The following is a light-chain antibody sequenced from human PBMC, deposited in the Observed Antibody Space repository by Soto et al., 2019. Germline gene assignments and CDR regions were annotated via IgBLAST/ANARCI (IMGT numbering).Light chain of an antibody. CDR3: QQYGRSPFS. CDR1: QSVGTSY. J-gene: IGKJ3*01. CDR2: GSS. V-gene: IGKV3-20*01. Sequence: EIVLTQSPATLSLSPGGRATLSCRASQSVGTSYLAWYQQRPGQAPRLLISGSSTRAAGIPDRFSGSGSGTEFTLPITRLEPEDFAVYYCQQYGRSPFSFGPGTKVDF.